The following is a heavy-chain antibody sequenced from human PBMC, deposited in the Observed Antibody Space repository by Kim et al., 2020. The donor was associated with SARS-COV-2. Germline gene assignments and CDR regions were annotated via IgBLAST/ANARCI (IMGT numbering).Heavy chain of an antibody. V-gene: IGHV1-69*13. D-gene: IGHD3-22*01. CDR3: AREYYYDSSGYYYYGMDV. J-gene: IGHJ6*01. CDR1: GGTFSSYA. CDR2: IIPIFGTA. Sequence: SVKVSCKASGGTFSSYAISWVRQAPGQGLEWMGGIIPIFGTANYAQKFQGRVTITADESTSTAYMELSSLRSEDTAVYYCAREYYYDSSGYYYYGMDVWGQGTTVTVSS.